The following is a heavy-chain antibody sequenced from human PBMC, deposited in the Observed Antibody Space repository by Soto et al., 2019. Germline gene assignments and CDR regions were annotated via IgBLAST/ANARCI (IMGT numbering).Heavy chain of an antibody. CDR3: AKNRSRVTTSWHFDY. CDR1: GFTFSGYA. D-gene: IGHD4-17*01. Sequence: EVQLLESGGDLVQPGRSLRLSCAASGFTFSGYAMSWVRQAPGKGLEWVSVIHGGGNSAYYADSVKGRFTISRDNSKNTRYLQMSSLRGEDTAVYYCAKNRSRVTTSWHFDYWGQGTLVTVSS. J-gene: IGHJ4*02. CDR2: IHGGGNSA. V-gene: IGHV3-23*01.